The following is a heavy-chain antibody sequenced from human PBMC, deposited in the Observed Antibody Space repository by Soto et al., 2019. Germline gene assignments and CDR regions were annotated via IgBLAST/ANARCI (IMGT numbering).Heavy chain of an antibody. V-gene: IGHV1-69*13. J-gene: IGHJ5*02. Sequence: GASVKVSCKASGGTITSYAFTWVRQAPGQGLEWMGGIIPMFGITKYAQKFQGRVTITADESTSTAYMELGSLTFEDTAVYYCARPFSTRGVVGTTLSDNWFGPWGQGTLVTVSS. CDR1: GGTITSYA. CDR3: ARPFSTRGVVGTTLSDNWFGP. D-gene: IGHD2-15*01. CDR2: IIPMFGIT.